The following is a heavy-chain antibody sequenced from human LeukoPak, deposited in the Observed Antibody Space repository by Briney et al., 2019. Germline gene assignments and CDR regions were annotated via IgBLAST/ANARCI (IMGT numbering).Heavy chain of an antibody. CDR3: ARGLRGGYGFGKLSYSYYYYMDV. J-gene: IGHJ6*03. CDR2: INPNSGGT. D-gene: IGHD3-10*01. Sequence: ASVKDSCKASGYTFTGYYMHWVRQAPGQGLEWMGWINPNSGGTNYAQKFQGRVTMTRDTSISTAYMELSRLRSDDTAVYYCARGLRGGYGFGKLSYSYYYYMDVWGKGITVTVSS. V-gene: IGHV1-2*02. CDR1: GYTFTGYY.